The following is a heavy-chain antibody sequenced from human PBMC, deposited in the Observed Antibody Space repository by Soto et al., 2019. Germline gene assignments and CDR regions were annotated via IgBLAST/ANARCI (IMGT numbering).Heavy chain of an antibody. CDR3: ARALAYGDYSDGFDS. Sequence: EQLQESGPGLVKPSQTLSLICTVSGGSINIGGYYWSWIRQHPGKGLEWIGSIYYSGTTHYNPSLKSRIAMSVDTSKSQFSLKVNSVIAADTAVYYCARALAYGDYSDGFDSWGQGTLVTVSS. D-gene: IGHD4-17*01. V-gene: IGHV4-31*03. CDR2: IYYSGTT. CDR1: GGSINIGGYY. J-gene: IGHJ4*02.